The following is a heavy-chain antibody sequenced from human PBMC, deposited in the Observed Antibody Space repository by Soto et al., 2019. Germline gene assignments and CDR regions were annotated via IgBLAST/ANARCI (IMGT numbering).Heavy chain of an antibody. Sequence: EVQLVESGGGLVQPGGSLRLSCAASGFTVSSNYMSWVRQAPGKGLEWVSVIYSGGSTYYADSVKGRFTISRDNSKNTLYLQMNSLRAEVTAVYYCARVSYDFWSGFGWFDPWGQGTLVTVSS. D-gene: IGHD3-3*01. J-gene: IGHJ5*02. CDR2: IYSGGST. V-gene: IGHV3-66*01. CDR1: GFTVSSNY. CDR3: ARVSYDFWSGFGWFDP.